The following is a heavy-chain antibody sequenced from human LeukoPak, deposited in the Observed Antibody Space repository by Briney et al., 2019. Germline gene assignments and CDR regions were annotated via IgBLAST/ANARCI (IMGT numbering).Heavy chain of an antibody. V-gene: IGHV1-8*01. CDR3: VRARAGTDSFYYYYFDV. CDR1: GYTFTNYD. J-gene: IGHJ6*03. CDR2: INPTSNNR. Sequence: ASVKVSCKASGYTFTNYDINWVRQAPGRGLEWVGWINPTSNNRGYAQSFEGRVTMTRDSSISTAYIELSDLRSEDTAVYYCVRARAGTDSFYYYYFDVWGKGTTVTVTS.